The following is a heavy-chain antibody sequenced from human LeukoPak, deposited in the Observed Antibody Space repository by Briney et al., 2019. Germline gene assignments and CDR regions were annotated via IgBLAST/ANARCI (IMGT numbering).Heavy chain of an antibody. Sequence: EASVKVSCKVSGYTPTELSMHWVRQAPGKGLEWMGGFDPEDGETIYAQKFQGRVTMTEDTSTDTAYMELSSLRSEDTAVCYCASTPYYDSSGVTYYYYGMDVWGQGTTVTVSS. V-gene: IGHV1-24*01. CDR2: FDPEDGET. CDR3: ASTPYYDSSGVTYYYYGMDV. D-gene: IGHD3-22*01. CDR1: GYTPTELS. J-gene: IGHJ6*02.